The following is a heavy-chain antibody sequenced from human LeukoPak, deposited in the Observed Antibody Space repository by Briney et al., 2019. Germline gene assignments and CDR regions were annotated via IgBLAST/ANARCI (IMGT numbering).Heavy chain of an antibody. V-gene: IGHV1-2*02. Sequence: ASVKVSCKASGYTFTAHNFHWVRQAPGQGLEWMGWISPYSGGTNYAQNFQGRVNMTRDTSISTAYMELRSLRYDDTAVYYCARGGGRAHFDYWGQGTPVTVSS. CDR2: ISPYSGGT. CDR3: ARGGGRAHFDY. CDR1: GYTFTAHN. J-gene: IGHJ4*02. D-gene: IGHD2-15*01.